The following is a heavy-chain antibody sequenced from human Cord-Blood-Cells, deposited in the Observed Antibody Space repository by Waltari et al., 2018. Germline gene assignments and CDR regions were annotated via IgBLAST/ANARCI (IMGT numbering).Heavy chain of an antibody. CDR2: INHSGST. D-gene: IGHD6-13*01. Sequence: GEINHSGSTNDDPSLKRRVTISVDTSKNQFSLKLSSVTAADTAVYYCASSGVAAAGKYYFDYWGQGTLVTVSS. CDR3: ASSGVAAAGKYYFDY. V-gene: IGHV4-34*01. J-gene: IGHJ4*02.